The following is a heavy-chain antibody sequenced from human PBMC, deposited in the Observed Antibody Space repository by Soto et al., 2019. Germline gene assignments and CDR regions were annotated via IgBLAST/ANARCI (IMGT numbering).Heavy chain of an antibody. D-gene: IGHD5-12*01. J-gene: IGHJ3*02. CDR3: ARDSGFSCHVEIVAFCAFDI. CDR2: IIPIFGTA. CDR1: GGTFSSYA. Sequence: SVKVSCKASGGTFSSYAISWVRQAPGQGLEWMGGIIPIFGTANYAQKFQGRVTITADESTSTAYMELSSLRSEDTAVYYCARDSGFSCHVEIVAFCAFDIWGQGTMVTVS. V-gene: IGHV1-69*13.